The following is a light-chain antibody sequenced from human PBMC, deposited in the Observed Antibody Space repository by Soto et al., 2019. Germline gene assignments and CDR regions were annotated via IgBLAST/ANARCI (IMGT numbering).Light chain of an antibody. J-gene: IGLJ1*01. CDR1: SSDVGGYKY. V-gene: IGLV2-14*01. CDR3: SSFTSSSTLYV. Sequence: QSALTQPASVSGSPGQSITIYCTGTSSDVGGYKYVSWYQQHPGKAPKLMIYEVNNRPSGVSNRFSGSKSGNTASLTVSGLQAEDEADYYCSSFTSSSTLYVFGTGTKLTVL. CDR2: EVN.